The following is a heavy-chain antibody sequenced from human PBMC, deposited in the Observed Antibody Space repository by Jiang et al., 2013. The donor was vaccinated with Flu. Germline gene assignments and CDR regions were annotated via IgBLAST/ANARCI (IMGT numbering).Heavy chain of an antibody. Sequence: QTLSLTCSVSGGSISSSGYYWGWIRQPPGKGLEWIGSIFYSGSTYYHPSLKSRVSISVDRSKNQFSLRLSSVTAADSAVFFXGTSNFGIEYFQHWGQGILVTVSS. CDR2: IFYSGST. V-gene: IGHV4-39*01. D-gene: IGHD4-11*01. CDR3: GTSNFGIEYFQH. J-gene: IGHJ1*01. CDR1: GGSISSSGYY.